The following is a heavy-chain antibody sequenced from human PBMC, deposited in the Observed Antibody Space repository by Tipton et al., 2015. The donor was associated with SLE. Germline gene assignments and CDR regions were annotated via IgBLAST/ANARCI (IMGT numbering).Heavy chain of an antibody. D-gene: IGHD2-15*01. CDR3: TREDIRADTGGDF. V-gene: IGHV3-49*04. CDR2: IRSRAYGATT. CDR1: GFRFGEYS. Sequence: SLRLSCLASGFRFGEYSVTWVRQAPGKGLEGVGIIRSRAYGATTQYAASVKGRFTMSRDDSKSIAYLQMNSLQIEDTATYYCTREDIRADTGGDFWGQGTLVTVSS. J-gene: IGHJ4*02.